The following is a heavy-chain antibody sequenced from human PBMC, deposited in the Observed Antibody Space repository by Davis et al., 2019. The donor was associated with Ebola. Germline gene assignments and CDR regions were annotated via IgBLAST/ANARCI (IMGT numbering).Heavy chain of an antibody. CDR2: IWYEGKNK. V-gene: IGHV3-33*06. CDR1: GFTFSIYG. D-gene: IGHD4-11*01. J-gene: IGHJ6*02. Sequence: GESLKISCEASGFTFSIYGMHWVRQAPGKGLEWVAVIWYEGKNKYYADSVKGRFTISRDDSKNTVYLQMNSLRAEDTAVYYCAKVRVRYFSNDHYGMDVWGPGTSVIVSS. CDR3: AKVRVRYFSNDHYGMDV.